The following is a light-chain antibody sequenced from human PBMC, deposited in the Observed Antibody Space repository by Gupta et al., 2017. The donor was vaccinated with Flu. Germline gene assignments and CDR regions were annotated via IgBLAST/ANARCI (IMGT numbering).Light chain of an antibody. V-gene: IGKV1-8*01. CDR3: QQYYSYSYT. CDR2: AAS. CDR1: QGISSY. J-gene: IGKJ2*01. Sequence: LSSLSASTGDRVTITCRASQGISSYLAWYQQKPGKAPKLLIYAASTLQSGVPSRFSGSGSGTDFTLTISCLQSEDFATYYCQQYYSYSYTFGQGTKLEIK.